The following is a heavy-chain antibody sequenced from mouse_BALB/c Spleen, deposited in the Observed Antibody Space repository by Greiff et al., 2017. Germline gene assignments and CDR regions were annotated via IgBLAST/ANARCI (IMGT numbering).Heavy chain of an antibody. D-gene: IGHD1-1*02. CDR1: GYTFTSYW. V-gene: IGHV1-87*01. Sequence: QVQLKESGAELARPGASVKLSCKASGYTFTSYWMQWVKQRPGQGLEWIGAIYPGDGDTRYTQKFKGKATLTADKSSSTAYMQLSSLASEDSAVYYCARSGGGYWYFDVWGAGTTVTVSS. CDR2: IYPGDGDT. J-gene: IGHJ1*01. CDR3: ARSGGGYWYFDV.